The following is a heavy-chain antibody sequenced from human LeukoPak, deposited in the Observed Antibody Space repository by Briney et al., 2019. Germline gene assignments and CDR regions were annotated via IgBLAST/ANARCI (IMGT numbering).Heavy chain of an antibody. Sequence: PGGSLRLSCAASGFTFRDAWMTWVRQAPGKGLEWVSAISGSGGSTYYADPVKGRFTISRDNSKKTLYLQMNSLRAEDTAVYYCAKTGTPWYYFDYWGQGTLVTVSS. D-gene: IGHD6-13*01. J-gene: IGHJ4*02. CDR1: GFTFRDA. CDR2: ISGSGGST. CDR3: AKTGTPWYYFDY. V-gene: IGHV3-23*01.